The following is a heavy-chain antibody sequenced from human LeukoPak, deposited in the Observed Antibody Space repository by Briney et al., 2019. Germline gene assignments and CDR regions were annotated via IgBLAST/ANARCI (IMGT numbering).Heavy chain of an antibody. CDR2: IYYSGST. V-gene: IGHV4-39*01. Sequence: SETLSLTCTVSGGSISSSSYYWGWIREPPGKGLEWIGSIYYSGSTYYNPSLKSRVTISVDTSKNQFSLKLSSVTAADTAVYYCASCRSSGWADLFAFDIWGQGTMVTVSS. D-gene: IGHD6-19*01. J-gene: IGHJ3*02. CDR1: GGSISSSSYY. CDR3: ASCRSSGWADLFAFDI.